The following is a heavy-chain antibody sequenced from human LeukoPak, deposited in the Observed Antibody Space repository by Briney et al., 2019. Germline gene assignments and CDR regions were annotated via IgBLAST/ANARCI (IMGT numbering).Heavy chain of an antibody. CDR2: ITSSGSTT. V-gene: IGHV3-23*01. CDR3: AKISCWGSRVRSFEY. D-gene: IGHD3-16*01. CDR1: GFNLNSYV. Sequence: GGSLRLSCAASGFNLNSYVMSWVRQAPGKGLEWVSAITSSGSTTYYADSVKGRFTISRDNSQKTLFLQMNSLRADDTAVYYCAKISCWGSRVRSFEYLGQGTLVTVSP. J-gene: IGHJ4*02.